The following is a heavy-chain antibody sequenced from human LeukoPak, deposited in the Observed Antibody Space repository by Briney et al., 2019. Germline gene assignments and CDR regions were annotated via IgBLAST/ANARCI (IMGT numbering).Heavy chain of an antibody. CDR3: AKGGAVSSKSITMVRGTRRYYYYMDV. D-gene: IGHD3-10*01. CDR1: GVTLSSYC. Sequence: GSLRLSFAASGVTLSSYCISLVRQAPGKGLEWGSGISDSGTNTYHADFVKGRFNISRDNSKNTLYLQMKSLRAEDTAVYYCAKGGAVSSKSITMVRGTRRYYYYMDVWGKGTTVTISS. V-gene: IGHV3-23*01. J-gene: IGHJ6*03. CDR2: ISDSGTNT.